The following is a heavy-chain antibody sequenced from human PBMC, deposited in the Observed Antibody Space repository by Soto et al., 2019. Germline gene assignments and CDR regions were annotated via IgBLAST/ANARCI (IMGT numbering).Heavy chain of an antibody. D-gene: IGHD3-22*01. J-gene: IGHJ5*02. CDR2: ISSSSSYI. CDR3: AGGVYDSNGYSYP. V-gene: IGHV3-21*01. CDR1: GFTFSSYS. Sequence: GGSLRLSCAASGFTFSSYSVNWVRQAPGKGLEWVSSISSSSSYIYYADSVKGRFTISRDNAKNSLYLQMNSLRAEDTAVYYCAGGVYDSNGYSYPWGQGTLVTVSS.